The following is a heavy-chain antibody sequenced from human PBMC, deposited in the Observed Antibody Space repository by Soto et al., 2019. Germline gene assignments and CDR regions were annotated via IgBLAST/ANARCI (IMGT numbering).Heavy chain of an antibody. CDR3: ARGGHVVGVTAALDY. J-gene: IGHJ4*02. Sequence: QVQLVQSGAEVKKPGASVKVSCKASGDTFTDYYIHWVRQAPGQGLEWMGTVNPSGGHTTYAQHSRGRMPXPXEXSSXTLYMELTSLTSEDTAVYYCARGGHVVGVTAALDYWGQGTLVTVSS. CDR1: GDTFTDYY. D-gene: IGHD2-21*02. V-gene: IGHV1-46*01. CDR2: VNPSGGHT.